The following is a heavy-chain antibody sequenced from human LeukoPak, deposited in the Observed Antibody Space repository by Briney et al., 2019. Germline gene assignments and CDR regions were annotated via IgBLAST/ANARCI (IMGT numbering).Heavy chain of an antibody. J-gene: IGHJ4*02. D-gene: IGHD2-2*01. CDR2: IYTSGST. CDR3: ARDVVAAVGSFDY. CDR1: GDSINSFY. Sequence: PSETLSLPCTVSGDSINSFYWSWIRQPPGKGPGWIGRIYTSGSTNYSPSLKSRVTMSVDTSKNQFSLKLSSVTAADTAVYYCARDVVAAVGSFDYWGQGTQVTVSS. V-gene: IGHV4-4*07.